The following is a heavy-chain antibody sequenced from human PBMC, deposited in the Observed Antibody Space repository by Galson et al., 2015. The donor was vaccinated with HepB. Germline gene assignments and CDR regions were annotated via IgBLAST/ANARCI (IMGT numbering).Heavy chain of an antibody. CDR3: ARAEYYDFWSGPFDP. J-gene: IGHJ5*02. CDR2: IYYSGST. CDR1: GGSISSGDYY. V-gene: IGHV4-30-4*01. Sequence: TLSLTCTVSGGSISSGDYYWSWIRQPPGKGLEWIGYIYYSGSTYYNPSLKSRVTISVDTSKNQFSLKLSSATAADTAVYYCARAEYYDFWSGPFDPWGQGTLVTVSS. D-gene: IGHD3-3*01.